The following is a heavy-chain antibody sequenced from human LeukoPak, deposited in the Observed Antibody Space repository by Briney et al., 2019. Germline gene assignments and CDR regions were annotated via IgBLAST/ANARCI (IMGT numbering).Heavy chain of an antibody. CDR1: GFSFSTTN. CDR2: INSESKII. CDR3: ARDGPVLIAVAGIRYYYGMDV. J-gene: IGHJ6*02. D-gene: IGHD6-19*01. Sequence: GGSLRLSCAASGFSFSTTNMNWVRLAPGKRLEWVSYINSESKIIFYAHSVNGRFTISRDSAKNSLYLQMNSLRAEDTAVYYCARDGPVLIAVAGIRYYYGMDVWGQGTTVTVSS. V-gene: IGHV3-48*04.